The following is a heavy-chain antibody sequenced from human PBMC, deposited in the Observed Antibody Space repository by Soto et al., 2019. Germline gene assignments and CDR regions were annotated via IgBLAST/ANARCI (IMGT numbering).Heavy chain of an antibody. J-gene: IGHJ4*02. CDR2: ISSRSSTI. CDR1: GFTFSDYY. D-gene: IGHD2-8*01. CDR3: ASGTNGAFFVY. Sequence: QVPLVESGGGLVKPGGSLRLSCAASGFTFSDYYMSWIRQAPGKGLEWVSYISSRSSTIFYADSVKGRFTISRDNVKNSLYLQMNSLRAEDTAMYYCASGTNGAFFVYWGQGILVTVSS. V-gene: IGHV3-11*01.